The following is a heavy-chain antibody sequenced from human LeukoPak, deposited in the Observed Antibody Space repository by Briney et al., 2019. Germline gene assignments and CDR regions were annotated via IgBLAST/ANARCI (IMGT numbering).Heavy chain of an antibody. J-gene: IGHJ6*02. CDR3: AGRYCSSTSCSIHYYYYGMDV. CDR2: IYYTAGA. CDR1: GASMRSETHY. V-gene: IGHV4-31*03. Sequence: SETLSLTCNVFGASMRSETHYWSWLRQHPGKGPEWIAYIYYTAGAYYNPSLESRVSISLDASENQFSLKLSSVTAADTAVYYCAGRYCSSTSCSIHYYYYGMDVWGQGTTVTVSS. D-gene: IGHD2-2*01.